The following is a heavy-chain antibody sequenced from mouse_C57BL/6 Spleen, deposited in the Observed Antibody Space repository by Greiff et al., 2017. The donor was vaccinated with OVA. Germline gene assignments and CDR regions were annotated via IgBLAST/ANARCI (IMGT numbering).Heavy chain of an antibody. J-gene: IGHJ4*01. CDR1: GYTFTSYW. V-gene: IGHV1-64*01. Sequence: QVQLQQPGAELVKPGASVKLSCKASGYTFTSYWMHWVKQRPGQGLEWIGMIHPNSGSTNYNEKFKSKATLTVDKSSSTAYMQLSSLTSEDAAVDYCSREGLRDAMDYWGQGTSVTVSS. CDR2: IHPNSGST. CDR3: SREGLRDAMDY. D-gene: IGHD2-4*01.